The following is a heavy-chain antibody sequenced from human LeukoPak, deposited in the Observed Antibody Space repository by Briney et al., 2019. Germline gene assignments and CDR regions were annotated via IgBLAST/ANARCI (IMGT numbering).Heavy chain of an antibody. CDR1: GFTFDDYA. Sequence: GGSLRLSCAASGFTFDDYAMHWVRQAPGKGLEWVSLISGDGGSTYYADSVKGRFTISRDNSKNSLYLQMNSLRTEDTALYYCAKRGAPAMVINYYYYYMDVWGKGTTVTVSS. J-gene: IGHJ6*03. CDR2: ISGDGGST. D-gene: IGHD5-18*01. V-gene: IGHV3-43*02. CDR3: AKRGAPAMVINYYYYYMDV.